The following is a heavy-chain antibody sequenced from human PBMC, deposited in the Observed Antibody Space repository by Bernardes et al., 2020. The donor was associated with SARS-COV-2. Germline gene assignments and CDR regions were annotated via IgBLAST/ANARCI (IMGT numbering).Heavy chain of an antibody. CDR2: ISADSVNT. D-gene: IGHD5-18*01. CDR3: ATCDGYTSGGGWFDP. J-gene: IGHJ5*02. CDR1: GYTFTSYG. Sequence: ASVKVSCKASGYTFTSYGISWVRQAPGQGLEWMGWISADSVNTDYAEKFQGRVTMTTDTSTSTAYMELRRLRPDDPTVYYCATCDGYTSGGGWFDPWGQGTLVIVSS. V-gene: IGHV1-18*01.